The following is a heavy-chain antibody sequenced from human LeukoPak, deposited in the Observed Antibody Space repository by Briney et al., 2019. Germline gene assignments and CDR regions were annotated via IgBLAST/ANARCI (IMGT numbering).Heavy chain of an antibody. CDR1: GGSISSYY. Sequence: SETLSLTCTVSGGSISSYYWSRIRQPPGKGLEWIGYIYYSGSTNYNPSLKSRVTISVDTSKNQFSLKLSSVTAADTAVYYCARLGRGRGDYELWFDPWGQGTLVTVSS. CDR3: ARLGRGRGDYELWFDP. D-gene: IGHD4-17*01. V-gene: IGHV4-59*08. CDR2: IYYSGST. J-gene: IGHJ5*02.